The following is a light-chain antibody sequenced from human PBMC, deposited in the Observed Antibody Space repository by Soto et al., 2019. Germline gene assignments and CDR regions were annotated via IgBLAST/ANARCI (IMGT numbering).Light chain of an antibody. CDR2: DAS. V-gene: IGKV3-15*01. Sequence: EIVMPQSPATLSVSPGESATLSCRASHSVSSNLAWHQQKPGQAPRILMYDASTRATGISARFSGSGSGTEFTLTISSLQSEDFAVYYCQQYHNWPITFGQGTRLEIK. J-gene: IGKJ5*01. CDR3: QQYHNWPIT. CDR1: HSVSSN.